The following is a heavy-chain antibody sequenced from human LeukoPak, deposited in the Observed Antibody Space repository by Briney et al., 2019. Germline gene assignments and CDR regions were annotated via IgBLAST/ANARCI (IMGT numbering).Heavy chain of an antibody. D-gene: IGHD3-22*01. CDR2: ISYNGNT. J-gene: IGHJ4*02. V-gene: IGHV4-59*01. Sequence: TSETLSLTCSVSGGSISTYYWSWIRQPPGKGLEWIGYISYNGNTNYNPSLKSRVTISVDTSKNQFSLKLSSVTAADTAVYYCARVSSSFYFYFDYWGQGTLVTVSS. CDR3: ARVSSSFYFYFDY. CDR1: GGSISTYY.